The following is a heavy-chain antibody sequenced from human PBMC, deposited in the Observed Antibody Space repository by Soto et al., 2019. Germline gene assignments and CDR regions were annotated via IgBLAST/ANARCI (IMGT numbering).Heavy chain of an antibody. CDR1: GGSFSGYY. D-gene: IGHD6-13*01. CDR2: INHSGST. J-gene: IGHJ6*02. Sequence: SETLSLTCAVYGGSFSGYYWSWIRQPPGKGLEWIGEINHSGSTNYNPSLKSRVTISVDTSKNQFSLKLSSVTAADTAVYYCARDREQLVSGYYGMDVWGQGTTVTVSS. CDR3: ARDREQLVSGYYGMDV. V-gene: IGHV4-34*01.